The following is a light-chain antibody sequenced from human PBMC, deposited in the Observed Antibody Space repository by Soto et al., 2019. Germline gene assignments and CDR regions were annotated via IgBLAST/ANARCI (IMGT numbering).Light chain of an antibody. CDR2: GNN. CDR3: QSYDSSLSGVV. Sequence: QSVLTQPPSVSGAPGQRVTISCSGSSSNIGTGYDVHWYKHLPGTAPKVLIYGNNNRPSGVPDRFSGSKSGTSASLAITGLQTEDEANYYCQSYDSSLSGVVFGGGTQLTVL. CDR1: SSNIGTGYD. V-gene: IGLV1-40*01. J-gene: IGLJ2*01.